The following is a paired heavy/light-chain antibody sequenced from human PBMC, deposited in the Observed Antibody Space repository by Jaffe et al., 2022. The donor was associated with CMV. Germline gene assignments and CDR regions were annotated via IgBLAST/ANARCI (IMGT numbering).Light chain of an antibody. Sequence: QAVVTQEPSLTVSPGGTVTLTCGSSTGAVTSGHSPYWFQQKPGQAPRTLIYDTTNRHPWTPARFSGSLLGGKAALTLSGAQPEDEADYYCLVSYTDAVVFGGGTKLTVL. V-gene: IGLV7-46*01. J-gene: IGLJ2*01. CDR3: LVSYTDAVV. CDR2: DTT. CDR1: TGAVTSGHS.
Heavy chain of an antibody. CDR1: GFSFRSYV. J-gene: IGHJ4*02. CDR2: IWYDGNIK. Sequence: QVNLVESGGGVVQPGRSLRLSCAASGFSFRSYVMHWVRQAPGKGLEWVATIWYDGNIKYYAESMKGRFTVSRDNSKNTMFVQMNRLRAEDTAVYYCGRGSHSGSATAVHFDYWGQGTLVTVSS. D-gene: IGHD5-12*01. V-gene: IGHV3-33*08. CDR3: GRGSHSGSATAVHFDY.